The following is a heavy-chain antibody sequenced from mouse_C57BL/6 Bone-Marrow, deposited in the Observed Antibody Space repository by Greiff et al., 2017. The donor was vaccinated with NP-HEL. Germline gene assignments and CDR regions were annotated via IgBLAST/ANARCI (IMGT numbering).Heavy chain of an antibody. V-gene: IGHV1-63*01. D-gene: IGHD2-4*01. CDR2: IYPGGGYT. J-gene: IGHJ4*01. CDR1: GYTFTNYW. CDR3: ARGIYDYDDYAMDY. Sequence: VKLQESGAELVRPGTSVKMSCKASGYTFTNYWIGWAKQRPGHGLEWIGDIYPGGGYTNYNEKFKGKATLTADKSSSTAYMQFSSLTSEDSAIYYCARGIYDYDDYAMDYWGQGTSVTVSS.